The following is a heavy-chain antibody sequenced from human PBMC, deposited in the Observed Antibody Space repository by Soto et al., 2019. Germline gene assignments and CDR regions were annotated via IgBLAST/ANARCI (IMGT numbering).Heavy chain of an antibody. Sequence: VQLLESGGGLVQPGGSLRLSCAASGFTFSSYAMNWVRQAPGKGLEWVSGISGNGGTTYYAESVTGRFTISRDNSKNTLYLQMDSLRAEDTAVYYCVNPRGGYCSGGSCYVIDYWGQGTLVTVSS. CDR2: ISGNGGTT. V-gene: IGHV3-23*01. J-gene: IGHJ4*02. CDR1: GFTFSSYA. CDR3: VNPRGGYCSGGSCYVIDY. D-gene: IGHD2-15*01.